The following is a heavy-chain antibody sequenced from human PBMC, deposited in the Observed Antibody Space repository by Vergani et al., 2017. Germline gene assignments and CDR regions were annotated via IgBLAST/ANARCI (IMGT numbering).Heavy chain of an antibody. CDR1: GFTFSSAW. V-gene: IGHV3-15*01. CDR2: IRPKTDGETT. D-gene: IGHD3-9*01. CDR3: TAPTKAELRYYFHY. Sequence: EVQPVESGGGLVKPGGSLRLSCTTSGFTFSSAWMSWVRQAPGKGLEWVARIRPKTDGETTDYAAPVKGRFTISRDDSKNTLYLRMNSLKTEDTAVYYCTAPTKAELRYYFHYWGQGTLVTVSS. J-gene: IGHJ4*02.